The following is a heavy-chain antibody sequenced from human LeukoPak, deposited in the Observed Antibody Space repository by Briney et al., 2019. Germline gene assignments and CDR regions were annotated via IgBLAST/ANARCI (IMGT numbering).Heavy chain of an antibody. J-gene: IGHJ4*02. Sequence: ASVMVSCKASGYTFTSYAMNWVRQAPGQGLEWMGWINTNTGNPTYAQGFTGRFVFSLDTSVSTAYLQISSLKAEDTAVYYCARDRDSSGWYGTPVDYWGQGTLVTVSS. D-gene: IGHD6-19*01. V-gene: IGHV7-4-1*02. CDR3: ARDRDSSGWYGTPVDY. CDR2: INTNTGNP. CDR1: GYTFTSYA.